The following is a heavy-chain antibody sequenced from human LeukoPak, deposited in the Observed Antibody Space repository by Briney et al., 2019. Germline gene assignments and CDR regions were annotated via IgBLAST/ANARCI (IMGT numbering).Heavy chain of an antibody. D-gene: IGHD3-22*01. J-gene: IGHJ4*02. Sequence: PGGSLRLSCAASGFTFSSYEMNWVRQAPGKGLEWVSYISSSGSTIYYADSVKGRFTISRDNAKNSLYLQMNSLRAEDTAIYYCARENMYDSSDYYGWSGYYDRWGQGTLVTVSS. V-gene: IGHV3-48*03. CDR3: ARENMYDSSDYYGWSGYYDR. CDR2: ISSSGSTI. CDR1: GFTFSSYE.